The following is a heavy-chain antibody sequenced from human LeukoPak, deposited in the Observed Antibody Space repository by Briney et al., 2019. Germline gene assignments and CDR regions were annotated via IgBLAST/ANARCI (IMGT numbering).Heavy chain of an antibody. Sequence: ASVKVSCKASGYTFTSYAMHWVRQAPGQRLEWMGWINAGNGNTKYSQKFQGRVTITRDTSASTAYMEPSSLRSEDTAVYYRARTSREAVAGPVSYWGQGTLVTVSS. CDR2: INAGNGNT. CDR1: GYTFTSYA. V-gene: IGHV1-3*01. J-gene: IGHJ4*02. D-gene: IGHD6-19*01. CDR3: ARTSREAVAGPVSY.